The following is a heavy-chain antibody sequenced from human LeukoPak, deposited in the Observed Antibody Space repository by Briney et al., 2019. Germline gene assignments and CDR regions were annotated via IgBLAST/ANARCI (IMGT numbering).Heavy chain of an antibody. Sequence: PSETLSLTCTVSGGSISSSSYYWGWIRQPPGKGLEWIGSIYYSGSTYYNPSLKSRVTISVDTSKNQFSRKLSSVTAADTAVYYCARRCIRSSRWYYSWFDPWGQGTLVTVSS. D-gene: IGHD6-13*01. J-gene: IGHJ5*02. CDR3: ARRCIRSSRWYYSWFDP. CDR1: GGSISSSSYY. CDR2: IYYSGST. V-gene: IGHV4-39*01.